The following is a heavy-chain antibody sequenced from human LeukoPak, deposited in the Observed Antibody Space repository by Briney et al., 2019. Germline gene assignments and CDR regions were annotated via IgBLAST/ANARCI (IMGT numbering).Heavy chain of an antibody. CDR3: ARNYNGMSN. CDR1: GLTFSNYG. Sequence: GGSLRLSCAASGLTFSNYGMMWVRQAPGKGPVWVSYINNDGRSATYADSVKGRFTISRDNAKNTLYLQMNSLKAEDSAMYYCARNYNGMSNWGQGTLVIVSS. CDR2: INNDGRSA. D-gene: IGHD1-26*01. J-gene: IGHJ4*02. V-gene: IGHV3-74*01.